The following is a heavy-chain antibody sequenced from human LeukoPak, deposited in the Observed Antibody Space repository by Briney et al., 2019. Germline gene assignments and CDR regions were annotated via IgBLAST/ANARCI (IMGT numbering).Heavy chain of an antibody. CDR2: INPNSGGT. Sequence: ASVKVSCKASGYTFTSYGINWVRQAPGQGLEWMGWINPNSGGTNYAQKFQGRVTMTRDTSISTAYMELSRLRSDDTAVYYCARQYSSGHFDYWGQGTLVTVSS. D-gene: IGHD6-19*01. V-gene: IGHV1-2*02. CDR1: GYTFTSYG. J-gene: IGHJ4*02. CDR3: ARQYSSGHFDY.